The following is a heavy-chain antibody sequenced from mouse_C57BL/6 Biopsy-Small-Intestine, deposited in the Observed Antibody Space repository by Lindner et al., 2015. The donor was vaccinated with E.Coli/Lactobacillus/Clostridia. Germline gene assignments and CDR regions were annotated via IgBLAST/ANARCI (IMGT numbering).Heavy chain of an antibody. Sequence: VQLQESGGELARPGASVKLSCKASGYTFTSFGISWVKQRTGQGLEWIGEIFPRSSYTYYNEEFKGKATLTADKSSSTAYMELRSLTSEDSAVYFCARGFDGYYGYFDVWGTGTTVTVSS. CDR2: IFPRSSYT. CDR3: ARGFDGYYGYFDV. J-gene: IGHJ1*03. D-gene: IGHD2-3*01. CDR1: GYTFTSFG. V-gene: IGHV1-81*01.